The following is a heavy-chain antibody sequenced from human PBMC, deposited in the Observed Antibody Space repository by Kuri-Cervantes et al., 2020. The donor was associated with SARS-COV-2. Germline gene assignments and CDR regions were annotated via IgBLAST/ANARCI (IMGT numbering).Heavy chain of an antibody. CDR1: GDSIGSSDW. Sequence: GSLRLSCGVSGDSIGSSDWWSWIRQPPGKGLEWIGQMYLPGIANYNPSLRGRVTISEDKSQSQISLKLISLTAADTAVYYCARNWGFGFDVWGQGIMVTVSS. CDR2: MYLPGIA. CDR3: ARNWGFGFDV. D-gene: IGHD3-16*01. J-gene: IGHJ3*01. V-gene: IGHV4-4*02.